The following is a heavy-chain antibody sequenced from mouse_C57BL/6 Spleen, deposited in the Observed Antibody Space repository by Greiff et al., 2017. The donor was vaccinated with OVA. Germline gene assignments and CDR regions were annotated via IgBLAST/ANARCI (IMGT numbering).Heavy chain of an antibody. CDR1: GYTFTSYW. CDR3: SRDSFDY. J-gene: IGHJ2*01. V-gene: IGHV1-9*01. CDR2: ILPGSGST. Sequence: VKLQQSGPELMKPGASVTLSCKATGYTFTSYWIEWVKQRPGHGLEWIGEILPGSGSTNYNAKFKGKATITADTSSNTAYMQLSCLTTEDSSNYSCSRDSFDYWGQGTTLTVSS.